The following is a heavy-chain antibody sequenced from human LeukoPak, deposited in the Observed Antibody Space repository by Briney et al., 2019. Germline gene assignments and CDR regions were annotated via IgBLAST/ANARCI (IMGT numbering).Heavy chain of an antibody. CDR3: ARGRNPYSSSSSLRN. Sequence: SDTLSLTCAVSGYSISSSNWWGWIRQPLGKGLEWIGEINHSGSTNYNPSLKSRVTISVDTSKNQFSLKLSSVTAADTAVYYCARGRNPYSSSSSLRNWGQGTLVTVSS. D-gene: IGHD6-6*01. V-gene: IGHV4-28*03. J-gene: IGHJ4*02. CDR2: INHSGST. CDR1: GYSISSSNW.